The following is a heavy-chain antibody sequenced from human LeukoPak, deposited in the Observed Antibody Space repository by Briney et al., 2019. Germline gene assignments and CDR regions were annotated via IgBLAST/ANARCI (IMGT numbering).Heavy chain of an antibody. J-gene: IGHJ3*02. CDR1: GGTFSSYA. CDR2: IIPIFGTA. D-gene: IGHD6-19*01. V-gene: IGHV1-69*05. Sequence: ASVKVSCKASGGTFSSYAISWVRQAPGQGPEWMGGIIPIFGTANYAQKFQGRVTITTDESTSTAYMELSSLRSEDTAVYYCARERAGSSGWQNDAFDIWGQGTMVTVSS. CDR3: ARERAGSSGWQNDAFDI.